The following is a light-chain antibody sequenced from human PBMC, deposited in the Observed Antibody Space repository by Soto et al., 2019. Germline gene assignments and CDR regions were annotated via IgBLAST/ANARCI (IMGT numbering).Light chain of an antibody. CDR3: QQCYSSPLT. V-gene: IGKV1-39*01. CDR2: AAS. CDR1: QTISNY. Sequence: DIQMTQSPSSLSASVGDRVTIICRASQTISNYLNCYQQQPGKAPKLLIYAASSLQSGVPSRFSGSGSGTDFTLTISSLQPEDFATYYCQQCYSSPLTFGGGTKVEIK. J-gene: IGKJ4*01.